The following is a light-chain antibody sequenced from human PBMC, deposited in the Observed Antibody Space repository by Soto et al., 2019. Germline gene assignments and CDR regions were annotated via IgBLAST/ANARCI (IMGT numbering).Light chain of an antibody. CDR2: SDD. J-gene: IGLJ3*02. CDR3: EAWDDSLNGPV. V-gene: IGLV1-44*01. CDR1: SSNIASNT. Sequence: QSVLTRPPSASGTPGQRVTISCSGSSSNIASNTVNWYQQLPGTAPKILISSDDQRPSGVPDRFSGSKSGTSASLAISGLQSDDEADYYCEAWDDSLNGPVFGGGTQLTVL.